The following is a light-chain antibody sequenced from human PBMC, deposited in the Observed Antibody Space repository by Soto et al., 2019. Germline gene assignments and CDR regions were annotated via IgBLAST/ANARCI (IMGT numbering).Light chain of an antibody. V-gene: IGKV3-20*01. CDR3: QQYASSPLT. J-gene: IGKJ1*01. CDR1: QSVNRNY. CDR2: DAS. Sequence: VLTHSPGTLSLCTWEKDTFYCRASQSVNRNYLAWYQVKPGQAPRLVIYDASSRATGIPDRFSASGSGTDFTLTISRLEPEDFAVYFCQQYASSPLTFGQGTKVDI.